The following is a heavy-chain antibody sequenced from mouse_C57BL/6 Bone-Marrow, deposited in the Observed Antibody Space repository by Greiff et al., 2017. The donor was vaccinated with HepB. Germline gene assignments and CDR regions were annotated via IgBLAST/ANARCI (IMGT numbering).Heavy chain of an antibody. J-gene: IGHJ3*01. CDR1: GYTFTGYW. V-gene: IGHV1-9*01. CDR2: ILPGSGST. CDR3: ARLTGTWASWFAY. Sequence: QVQLQQSGAELMKPGASVKLSCKATGYTFTGYWIEWVKRRPGHGLEGSGEILPGSGSTNYNEKFKGKATFTADTSSNPAYMQLSSLTTEDSAIYYCARLTGTWASWFAYWGQGTLVTVSA. D-gene: IGHD4-1*01.